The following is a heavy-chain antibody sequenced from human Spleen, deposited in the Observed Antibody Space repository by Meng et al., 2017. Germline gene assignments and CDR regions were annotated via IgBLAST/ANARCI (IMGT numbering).Heavy chain of an antibody. CDR1: GDTFNTYT. V-gene: IGHV1-69*02. CDR2: IIPIVGIT. J-gene: IGHJ4*02. Sequence: QVQLVQSGAEVRKPGSSVKVSCRASGDTFNTYTISWVRQAPGQGLEWMGRIIPIVGITSYAQKLQVRVTITADKSTSTVYMELNSLRSEDTAVYYCARQDSYGYSDYWGQGTLVTVSS. CDR3: ARQDSYGYSDY. D-gene: IGHD5-18*01.